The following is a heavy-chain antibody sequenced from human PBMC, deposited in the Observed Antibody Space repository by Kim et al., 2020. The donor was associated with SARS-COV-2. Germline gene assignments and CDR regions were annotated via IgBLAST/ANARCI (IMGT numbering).Heavy chain of an antibody. CDR3: AKPSLGGDFDY. J-gene: IGHJ4*02. V-gene: IGHV3-30*18. Sequence: GGSLRLSCAASRFTFSSYGMHWVRQAPGKGLEWVTVISYDGSNKYYADSVKGRFTISRDNSKNTLYLQMNSLRAEDTAVYYCAKPSLGGDFDYWGQGTLVTVSS. CDR1: RFTFSSYG. CDR2: ISYDGSNK. D-gene: IGHD3-16*01.